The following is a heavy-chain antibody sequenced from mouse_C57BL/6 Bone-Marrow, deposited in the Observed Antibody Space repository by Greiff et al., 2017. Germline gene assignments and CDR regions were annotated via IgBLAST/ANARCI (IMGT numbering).Heavy chain of an antibody. CDR3: SRWGSSHWYFDV. J-gene: IGHJ1*03. CDR2: ILPGSGST. D-gene: IGHD1-1*01. V-gene: IGHV1-9*01. CDR1: GYTFTGYW. Sequence: VQLQESGAELMKPGASVKLSCKATGYTFTGYWIEWVKQRPGHGLEWIGEILPGSGSTNYTEKFKGKATFTADTSSNTAYMQLSSLTTEDSAIYYCSRWGSSHWYFDVWGTGTTVTVSS.